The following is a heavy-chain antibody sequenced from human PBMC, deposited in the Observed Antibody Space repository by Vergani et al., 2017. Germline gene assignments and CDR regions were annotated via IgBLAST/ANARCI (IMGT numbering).Heavy chain of an antibody. J-gene: IGHJ4*02. V-gene: IGHV1-2*02. CDR3: ARGDYYDSSGYSGFDY. D-gene: IGHD3-22*01. CDR2: INPNSGGT. Sequence: QVQPVQSGAEVKKPGASVKVFCKASGYPFTGYYMHWVRQAPGQGLEWMGWINPNSGGTNYAQKFQGRVTMTRDTSISTAYMELSRLRSDDTAVYYCARGDYYDSSGYSGFDYWGQGTLVTVSS. CDR1: GYPFTGYY.